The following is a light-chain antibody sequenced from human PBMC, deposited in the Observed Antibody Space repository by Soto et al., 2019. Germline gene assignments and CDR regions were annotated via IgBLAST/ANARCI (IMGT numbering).Light chain of an antibody. Sequence: EIVLTQSPGTLSLSPGERATLSCRASQSVSSSYLAWYQQKPSQAPRLLIYGTSSRATAIPDRSSGSGSGTDFTLTISRLEPEDFAVYYCQQYGSSSWTFGQGTKVDIK. CDR2: GTS. CDR3: QQYGSSSWT. CDR1: QSVSSSY. V-gene: IGKV3-20*01. J-gene: IGKJ1*01.